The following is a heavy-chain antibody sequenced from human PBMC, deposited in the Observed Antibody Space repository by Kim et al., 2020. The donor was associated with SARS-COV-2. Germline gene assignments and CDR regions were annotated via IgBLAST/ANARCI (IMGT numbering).Heavy chain of an antibody. D-gene: IGHD7-27*01. J-gene: IGHJ4*02. CDR2: MSGISGSGATT. Sequence: GGSLRLSCAASGFAFSNYAMSWVRQAPGKGLEWVSGMSGISGSGATTYYADSVKGRFTGSRDNSKNTLFLQMNNLRAEDTAMYYCKNGGVGTNFHYFDYWGPRTLVTVSS. CDR3: KNGGVGTNFHYFDY. CDR1: GFAFSNYA. V-gene: IGHV3-23*01.